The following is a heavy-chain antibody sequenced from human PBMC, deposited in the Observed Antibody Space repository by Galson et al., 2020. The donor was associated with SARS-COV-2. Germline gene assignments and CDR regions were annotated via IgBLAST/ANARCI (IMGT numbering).Heavy chain of an antibody. D-gene: IGHD5-12*01. J-gene: IGHJ4*02. Sequence: SETLSLTCAVSGYSISSGYYWGWIRQPPGKGLEWIGSIYHSGSTYYNPSLKSRVTISVDTSKNQFSLKLSSVTAADTAVYYCARWSGYTIRGAYYFDYWGQGTLVTVSS. CDR2: IYHSGST. V-gene: IGHV4-38-2*01. CDR1: GYSISSGYY. CDR3: ARWSGYTIRGAYYFDY.